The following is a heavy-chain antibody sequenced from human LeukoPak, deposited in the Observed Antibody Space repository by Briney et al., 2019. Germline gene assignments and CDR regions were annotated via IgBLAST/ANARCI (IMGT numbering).Heavy chain of an antibody. D-gene: IGHD5-18*01. CDR1: GGTFSSYA. V-gene: IGHV1-69*04. CDR3: ARDRGYSYGYQKLDY. CDR2: IIPILGIA. J-gene: IGHJ4*02. Sequence: SVKVSCKASGGTFSSYAISWVRQAPGQGLEWMGRIIPILGIANYAQKFQGRVTITADKSTSTAYMELSSLRSEDTAVYYCARDRGYSYGYQKLDYWGQGTLVTVSS.